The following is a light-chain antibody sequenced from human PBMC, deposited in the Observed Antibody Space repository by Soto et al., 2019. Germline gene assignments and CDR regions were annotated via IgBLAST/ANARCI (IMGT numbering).Light chain of an antibody. CDR1: QSVSSSY. CDR2: GAS. V-gene: IGKV3-20*01. Sequence: EIVLTQSPGSLSLSPGERATLSCRASQSVSSSYLAWYQQKPGQAPRLLMYGASSSATGIPDRFSGSGSGTDFTFTISRLEPEDFAVYYCQQYGSSPQTFGQGTKVEIK. J-gene: IGKJ1*01. CDR3: QQYGSSPQT.